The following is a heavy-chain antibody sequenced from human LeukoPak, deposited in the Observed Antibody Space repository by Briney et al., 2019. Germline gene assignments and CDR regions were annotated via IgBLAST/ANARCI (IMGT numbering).Heavy chain of an antibody. CDR1: GYSFTSYW. CDR3: ARTTGVDTAMVDAFDI. D-gene: IGHD5-18*01. V-gene: IGHV5-51*01. J-gene: IGHJ3*02. Sequence: GESLRISCKGSGYSFTSYWIGWVRQMPGKGLEWMGIIYPGDSDTRYSPSFQGQVTISADKSISTAYLQWSSLKASDTAMYYCARTTGVDTAMVDAFDIWGQGTMVTVSS. CDR2: IYPGDSDT.